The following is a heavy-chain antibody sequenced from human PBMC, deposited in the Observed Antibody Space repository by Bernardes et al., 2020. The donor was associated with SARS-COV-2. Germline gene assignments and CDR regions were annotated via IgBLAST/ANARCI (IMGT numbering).Heavy chain of an antibody. CDR3: ARDTPHQVRYNSYYGMDV. D-gene: IGHD2-2*02. J-gene: IGHJ6*02. CDR1: GGSFSGSY. CDR2: INDSGST. V-gene: IGHV4-34*01. Sequence: SETLSLTCSISGGSFSGSYWTWIRQPPGKGLQWIGEINDSGSTNYNPFLKSRVTISIDTSKKQVSLNLRSVTAADRAVYYCARDTPHQVRYNSYYGMDVWGQGTTVTVSS.